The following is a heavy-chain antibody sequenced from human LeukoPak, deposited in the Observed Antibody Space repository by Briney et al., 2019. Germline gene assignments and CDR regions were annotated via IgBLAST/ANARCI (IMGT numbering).Heavy chain of an antibody. CDR2: INHSGST. CDR1: GGSFSGYY. D-gene: IGHD6-13*01. J-gene: IGHJ5*02. Sequence: SETLSLTCAVYGGSFSGYYWSWIRQPPGKGLEWTGEINHSGSTNYNPSLKSRVTISVDTSKNQFSLKLSSVTAADTAVYYCARGVAAAGSRSRWFDPWGQGTLVTVSS. CDR3: ARGVAAAGSRSRWFDP. V-gene: IGHV4-34*01.